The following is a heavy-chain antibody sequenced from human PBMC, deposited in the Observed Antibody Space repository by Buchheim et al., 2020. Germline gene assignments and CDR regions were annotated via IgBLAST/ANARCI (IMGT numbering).Heavy chain of an antibody. CDR3: AKAQDDNWFRPSSYYYYGMDV. CDR2: ISYDGSNK. D-gene: IGHD1-20*01. Sequence: QVQLVESGGGVVQPGRSLRLSCAASGFTFSSYGMHWVRQASGKGLEWVAVISYDGSNKYYADSVKGRFTISRDNSKNTLYLRMNSLRAEDTAVYYCAKAQDDNWFRPSSYYYYGMDVWGQGTT. CDR1: GFTFSSYG. V-gene: IGHV3-30*18. J-gene: IGHJ6*02.